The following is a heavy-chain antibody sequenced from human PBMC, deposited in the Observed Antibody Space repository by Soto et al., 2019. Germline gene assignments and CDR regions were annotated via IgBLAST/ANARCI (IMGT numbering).Heavy chain of an antibody. V-gene: IGHV4-61*08. D-gene: IGHD3-22*01. CDR3: ARDSSGRHDY. CDR1: GGSVSSGDYY. Sequence: SETLSLTCTVSGGSVSSGDYYWSWIRQPPGKGLEWIGNIYYSGSTNYNPSLKSRATISVDTSKNQFSLKLNSVTAADTAVYYCARDSSGRHDYWGQGTLVTVSS. J-gene: IGHJ4*02. CDR2: IYYSGST.